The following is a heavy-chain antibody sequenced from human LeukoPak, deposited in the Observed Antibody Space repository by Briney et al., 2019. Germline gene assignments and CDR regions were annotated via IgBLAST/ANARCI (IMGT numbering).Heavy chain of an antibody. CDR3: ARAYRPYYFDY. Sequence: PGGSLRLSCAASGFTFSSYAMSWVRQAPGKGLEWVANIKLDGSEKYYLDSVRGRFTISRDNAKNSLSLQMNSLRVEDTAVYYCARAYRPYYFDYWGQGTLVTVSS. CDR2: IKLDGSEK. D-gene: IGHD1-1*01. J-gene: IGHJ4*02. V-gene: IGHV3-7*01. CDR1: GFTFSSYA.